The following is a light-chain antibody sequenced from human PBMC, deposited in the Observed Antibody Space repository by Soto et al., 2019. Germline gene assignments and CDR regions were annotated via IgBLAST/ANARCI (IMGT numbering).Light chain of an antibody. Sequence: QSAPAQPPSASGAPGQAGTISCTGTSSDVVGYNSVSWYQQYPGKAPKLMIYDVSKRPSGVPDRFSGSKSDNTASLTVSGLQAEDEADYYCCSFAGINNLVFGTGTKVTVL. V-gene: IGLV2-8*01. CDR1: SSDVVGYNS. CDR2: DVS. J-gene: IGLJ1*01. CDR3: CSFAGINNLV.